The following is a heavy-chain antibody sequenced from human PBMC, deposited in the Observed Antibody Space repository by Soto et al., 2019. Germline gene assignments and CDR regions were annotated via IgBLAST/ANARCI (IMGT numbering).Heavy chain of an antibody. CDR3: ARERQYEPLLY. Sequence: QVQLVQSGVEVKKPGASVKVSCQASGYTFTNYGITWLRQAPGQGLEWMGWVSAYNRNTNYAQRFQDRVTMTTDTSTRPAYMELRNLKSDYSAIYFCARERQYEPLLYWGQGTLVTVSS. CDR1: GYTFTNYG. CDR2: VSAYNRNT. V-gene: IGHV1-18*01. D-gene: IGHD2-2*01. J-gene: IGHJ4*02.